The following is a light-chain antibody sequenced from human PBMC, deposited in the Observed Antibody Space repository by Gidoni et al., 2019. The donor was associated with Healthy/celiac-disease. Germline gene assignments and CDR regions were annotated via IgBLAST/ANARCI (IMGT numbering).Light chain of an antibody. Sequence: QSDLTQPASVSGSPGQSITISCTGTSSDVGSYNLVSWYQQHPGKAPKLLIYDGSKRPSGVSNRFSGSKSGNTASLTISGLQAEDEADYYCCSYAGSSTWVFGGGTKLXVX. CDR3: CSYAGSSTWV. V-gene: IGLV2-23*01. CDR1: SSDVGSYNL. J-gene: IGLJ3*02. CDR2: DGS.